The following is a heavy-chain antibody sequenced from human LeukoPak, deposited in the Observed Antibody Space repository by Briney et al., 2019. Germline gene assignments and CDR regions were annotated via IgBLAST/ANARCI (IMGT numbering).Heavy chain of an antibody. CDR2: IISSSSYI. CDR1: GFTFSSYS. D-gene: IGHD6-19*01. V-gene: IGHV3-21*01. J-gene: IGHJ4*02. Sequence: GGALRLSCAASGFTFSSYSMNWVRRAPGEGLEGVASIISSSSYIYYADSVKGRFTISRDNAKNSLYLQMNSLRAEDTSVYYCARDYEVAGPFDYWGQGTLVTVSS. CDR3: ARDYEVAGPFDY.